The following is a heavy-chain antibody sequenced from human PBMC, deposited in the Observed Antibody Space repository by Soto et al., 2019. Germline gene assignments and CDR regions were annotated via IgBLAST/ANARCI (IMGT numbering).Heavy chain of an antibody. J-gene: IGHJ5*02. Sequence: QVQLVESGGGLVKPGGSLRVSCAASGFSFSDYYMTWIRQAPGKGLEWVSYISGSGDNIHYADSVKGRFTISRDNAKNSLYLQMDRLRVEDAAVYYCARGACITCYYDDWFDTWGQGTLVTVSS. CDR1: GFSFSDYY. CDR2: ISGSGDNI. D-gene: IGHD2-15*01. CDR3: ARGACITCYYDDWFDT. V-gene: IGHV3-11*01.